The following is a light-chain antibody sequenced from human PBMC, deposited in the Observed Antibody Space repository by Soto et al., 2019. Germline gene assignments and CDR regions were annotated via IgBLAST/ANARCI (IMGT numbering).Light chain of an antibody. J-gene: IGKJ5*01. Sequence: DIVLTQSPLSLPVTPGEPASISCRSSQSLLHSSGYNYLDWYLQKPGQSPQLLIYLGSNRATGVPDRFSGSGSGTDFTLTISRLESEDFGLYFCQQGLQSPPITFGQGTRLEIK. CDR1: QSLLHSSGYNY. CDR2: LGS. V-gene: IGKV2-28*01. CDR3: QQGLQSPPIT.